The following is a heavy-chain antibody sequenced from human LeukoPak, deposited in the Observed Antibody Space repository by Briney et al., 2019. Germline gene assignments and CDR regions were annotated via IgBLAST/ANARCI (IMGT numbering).Heavy chain of an antibody. D-gene: IGHD6-13*01. V-gene: IGHV4-38-2*02. J-gene: IGHJ4*02. CDR3: ARDGQQLAVPFDY. Sequence: SETLSLTCTVSGYSISSGYYWGWIRQPPGKGLEWIGGIYHSGSTYYNPSLKSRVTISVDTSKNQFSLKLSSVTAADTAVYYCARDGQQLAVPFDYWGQGTLVTVSS. CDR1: GYSISSGYY. CDR2: IYHSGST.